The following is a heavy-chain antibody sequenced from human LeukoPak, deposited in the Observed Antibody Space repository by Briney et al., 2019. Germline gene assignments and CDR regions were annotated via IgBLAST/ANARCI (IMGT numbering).Heavy chain of an antibody. J-gene: IGHJ6*03. Sequence: SETLSLTCAVYGGSFSGYYWSWIRQPPGKGLEWIGEINHSGSTNYNPSLKSRVTISVDASKNQFSLKLSSVTAADTAVYFCARIYCSGGSCYEGREDYYFYYYMDVWGKGTTVTVSS. CDR3: ARIYCSGGSCYEGREDYYFYYYMDV. CDR1: GGSFSGYY. V-gene: IGHV4-34*01. CDR2: INHSGST. D-gene: IGHD2-15*01.